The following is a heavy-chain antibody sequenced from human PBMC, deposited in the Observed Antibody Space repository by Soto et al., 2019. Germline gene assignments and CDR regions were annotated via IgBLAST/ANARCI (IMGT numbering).Heavy chain of an antibody. CDR2: IYHSGST. CDR1: GGSISSGGYS. Sequence: SETLSLTCAVSGGSISSGGYSWSWIRQPPGKGLEWIGYIYHSGSTYYNPSLKSRVTISVDRSKNQFSLKLSSVTAADTAVYYCARDGSSGWWRENGYYYYGMDVWGQGTTVTVSS. CDR3: ARDGSSGWWRENGYYYYGMDV. D-gene: IGHD6-19*01. J-gene: IGHJ6*02. V-gene: IGHV4-30-2*01.